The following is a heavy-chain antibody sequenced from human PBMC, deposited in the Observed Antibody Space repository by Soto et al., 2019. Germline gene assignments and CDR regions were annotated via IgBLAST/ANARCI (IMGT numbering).Heavy chain of an antibody. V-gene: IGHV4-59*08. CDR2: IYYSGST. J-gene: IGHJ4*02. CDR3: ARVRYQYYFDY. Sequence: QVQLQESGPGLVKPSETLSLTCTVSGGSISSYYWSWIRQPPGKGLEWIGYIYYSGSTNYNPSLKSRVPISVDTSKNQFSLKLSSVTAADTAVYYCARVRYQYYFDYWGQGTLVTVSS. D-gene: IGHD2-2*01. CDR1: GGSISSYY.